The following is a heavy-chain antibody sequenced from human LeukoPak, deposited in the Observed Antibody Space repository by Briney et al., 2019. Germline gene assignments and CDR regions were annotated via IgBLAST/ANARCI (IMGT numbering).Heavy chain of an antibody. Sequence: GGSLRLSCAASGFSFRTYGMHWVRQAPGKGLEWVAFISYDGNKKYFADSVKGRFTITRDNSDNTLHLQMNSLRTEDTAVYYCAGSDTTGYIPREWDYWYFDLWGRGTLVTVSS. CDR3: AGSDTTGYIPREWDYWYFDL. V-gene: IGHV3-30*03. D-gene: IGHD1-1*01. CDR2: ISYDGNKK. CDR1: GFSFRTYG. J-gene: IGHJ2*01.